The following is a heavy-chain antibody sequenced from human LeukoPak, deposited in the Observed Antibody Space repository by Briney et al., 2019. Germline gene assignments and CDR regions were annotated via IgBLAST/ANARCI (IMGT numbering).Heavy chain of an antibody. CDR3: AGGPYCGGDCYPNWFDP. V-gene: IGHV4-59*01. D-gene: IGHD2-21*02. CDR1: GGSITSYY. J-gene: IGHJ5*02. CDR2: TYYSGRT. Sequence: SETLSLTCTVSGGSITSYYWSWIRQPPGKGLEWIGYTYYSGRTKYNPSLKSRVTISVDTSKKQFSLRLSSVTAADTAVYYCAGGPYCGGDCYPNWFDPWGQGTLVTVSS.